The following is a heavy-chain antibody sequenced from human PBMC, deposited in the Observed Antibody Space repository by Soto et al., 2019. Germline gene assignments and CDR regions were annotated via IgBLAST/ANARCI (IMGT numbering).Heavy chain of an antibody. CDR3: ARGLPGDYYYYMDV. V-gene: IGHV3-33*01. CDR1: GFTFSSYG. J-gene: IGHJ6*03. Sequence: PGGSLRLSCAASGFTFSSYGMHWVLQAPGKGLEWVAVIWYDGSNKYYADSVKGRFTISRDNSKNTLYLQMNSLRAEDTAVYYCARGLPGDYYYYMDVWGKGTTVTVSS. CDR2: IWYDGSNK.